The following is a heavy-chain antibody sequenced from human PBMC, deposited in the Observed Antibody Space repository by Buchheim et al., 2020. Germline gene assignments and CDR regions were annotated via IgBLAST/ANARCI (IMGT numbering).Heavy chain of an antibody. CDR1: GGTFSSYT. J-gene: IGHJ5*02. CDR2: IIPILGIA. Sequence: QVQLVQSGAEVKKPGSSVQVSCKSSGGTFSSYTISWVRQAPGQGLEWMGRIIPILGIANYAQKFQGSVTITADKSTSTAYMELSSLRSEDTAVYYCARWELGYCSSTSCYEGWFDPWGQGTL. V-gene: IGHV1-69*02. CDR3: ARWELGYCSSTSCYEGWFDP. D-gene: IGHD2-2*01.